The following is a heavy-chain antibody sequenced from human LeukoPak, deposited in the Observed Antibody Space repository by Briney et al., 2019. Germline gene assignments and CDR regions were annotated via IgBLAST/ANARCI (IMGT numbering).Heavy chain of an antibody. V-gene: IGHV3-23*01. J-gene: IGHJ4*02. CDR2: TSGSGGST. Sequence: RGSLRLSCSAPGFTFCRYGNSWVRPAPGKGVGWVSATSGSGGSTYYADSVKGRFTISRDNSKNTLYLQMNSLRAEDTAVYYXAKXMRXXXYFDYWGQGXLVTVS. CDR1: GFTFCRYG. CDR3: AKXMRXXXYFDY.